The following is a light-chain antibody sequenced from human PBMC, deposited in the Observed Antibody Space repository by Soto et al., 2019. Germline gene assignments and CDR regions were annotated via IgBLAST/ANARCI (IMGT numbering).Light chain of an antibody. Sequence: QSVLTQPASVSGSPGQSITISCTGTSSDVGGHNCVSWYQQHPDKAPKLIISEVSNRPSGISNRFSGSKSGNTASLTISELQAKDEADYYCSSHSISTTLDYVFGTGTKVTV. CDR3: SSHSISTTLDYV. V-gene: IGLV2-14*01. CDR1: SSDVGGHNC. CDR2: EVS. J-gene: IGLJ1*01.